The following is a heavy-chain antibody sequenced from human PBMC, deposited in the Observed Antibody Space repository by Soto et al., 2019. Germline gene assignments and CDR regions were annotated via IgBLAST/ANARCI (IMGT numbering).Heavy chain of an antibody. CDR3: VRGPSHGAFDI. V-gene: IGHV3-30-3*01. Sequence: QVQLVESGGDVVQPGRCLRLSCAASGSTFSSYDIHWDRQAPGKGLAWVAHISPDGNNAYYADSGKGRFTISRDNARNAVYLQVNSLRLEDKAVELCVRGPSHGAFDIWGQGTLVTVSS. CDR1: GSTFSSYD. CDR2: ISPDGNNA. J-gene: IGHJ3*02.